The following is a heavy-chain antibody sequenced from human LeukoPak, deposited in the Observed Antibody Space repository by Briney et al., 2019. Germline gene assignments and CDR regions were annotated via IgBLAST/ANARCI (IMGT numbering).Heavy chain of an antibody. Sequence: ASVKVSCKASGYTFTGYYMHWVRQAPGQGLEWMGWINPNSGGTNYAQKFQGRVTMTRDTSISTAYMELSRLRSDDTAVYYCARGGYSYLYYYYGMDVWGQGTTVTVSS. CDR3: ARGGYSYLYYYYGMDV. J-gene: IGHJ6*02. CDR2: INPNSGGT. D-gene: IGHD5-18*01. V-gene: IGHV1-2*02. CDR1: GYTFTGYY.